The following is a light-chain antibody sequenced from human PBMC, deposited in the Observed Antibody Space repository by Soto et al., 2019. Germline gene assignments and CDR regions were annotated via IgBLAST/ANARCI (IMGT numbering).Light chain of an antibody. V-gene: IGLV2-14*01. CDR1: SSDVGGYNY. CDR2: EVS. J-gene: IGLJ2*01. Sequence: QSVLTQPGSVSGSPGQSITISCTGISSDVGGYNYVSWYQHHPGKAPKLMIYEVSNRPSGVSNRFSGSKSGNTASLTISGLQAEDEGDYYCSSYTSSSTLEFGGGTKLTVL. CDR3: SSYTSSSTLE.